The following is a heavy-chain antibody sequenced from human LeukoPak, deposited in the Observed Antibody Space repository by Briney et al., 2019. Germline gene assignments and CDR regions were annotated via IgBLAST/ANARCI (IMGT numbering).Heavy chain of an antibody. CDR2: IYYSGST. Sequence: ETLSLTCTVPGGSISSYYWSWIRQPPGKGLEWIGYIYYSGSTNYNPSLKSRVTISVDTSKNQFSLKLSSVTAADTAVYYCASSRRDGYNHWYFDLWGRGTLVTVSS. D-gene: IGHD5-24*01. CDR3: ASSRRDGYNHWYFDL. J-gene: IGHJ2*01. V-gene: IGHV4-59*01. CDR1: GGSISSYY.